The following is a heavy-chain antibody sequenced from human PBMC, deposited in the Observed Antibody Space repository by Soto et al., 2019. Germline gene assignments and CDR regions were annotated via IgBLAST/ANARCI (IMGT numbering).Heavy chain of an antibody. CDR2: IDPSESYS. D-gene: IGHD3-16*01. Sequence: GESLKISCKGSGYSFTSYWISWVRQMPGKGLEWMGRIDPSESYSNYSPSFQGHVTISADKSISTAYLQWISLKTSDTAMYYCARMGSSYGMDVWGQGTTVTVSS. CDR1: GYSFTSYW. V-gene: IGHV5-10-1*01. CDR3: ARMGSSYGMDV. J-gene: IGHJ6*02.